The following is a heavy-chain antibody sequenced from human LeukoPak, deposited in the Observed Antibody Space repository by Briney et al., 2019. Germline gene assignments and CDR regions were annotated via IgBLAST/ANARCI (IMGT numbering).Heavy chain of an antibody. CDR2: ISSSGDTI. J-gene: IGHJ4*02. V-gene: IGHV3-11*01. CDR3: ARVVHYGSGPAVG. Sequence: LSLTCTVSGGSISSYYWSWIRQPPGKGLEWVSYISSSGDTIYYADSVKGRFTISRDNAKNSVHLQMNSLRAEDTAVYYCARVVHYGSGPAVGWGQGTLVTVSS. CDR1: GGSISSYY. D-gene: IGHD3-10*01.